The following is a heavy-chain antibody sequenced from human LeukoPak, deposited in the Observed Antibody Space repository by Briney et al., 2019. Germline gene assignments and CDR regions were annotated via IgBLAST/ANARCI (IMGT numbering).Heavy chain of an antibody. CDR1: GYTFTSYG. Sequence: ASVKVSCKASGYTFTSYGISWVRQAPGHGLEGMGWISAYNGNTNYAQRLQGRVTMTTDTSTSTAYIELRSLRSDDTAVYYCARGRGLSGSGNLDAFDIWGQGTMVTVSS. CDR2: ISAYNGNT. V-gene: IGHV1-18*01. J-gene: IGHJ3*02. D-gene: IGHD3-10*01. CDR3: ARGRGLSGSGNLDAFDI.